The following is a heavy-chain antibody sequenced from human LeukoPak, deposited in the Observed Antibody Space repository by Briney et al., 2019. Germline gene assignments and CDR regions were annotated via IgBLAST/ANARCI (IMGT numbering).Heavy chain of an antibody. CDR2: IYEEGSEK. V-gene: IGHV3-7*03. J-gene: IGHJ4*02. CDR3: ARGGSAFDY. CDR1: GFTFSSYW. Sequence: PGGSQRLSCAASGFTFSSYWMSWVRQAPGKGLEWVASIYEEGSEKYYVDSVKGRFTISRDNAKDSLYLQMNSLRADDTALYYCARGGSAFDYWGQGTLVTVSS.